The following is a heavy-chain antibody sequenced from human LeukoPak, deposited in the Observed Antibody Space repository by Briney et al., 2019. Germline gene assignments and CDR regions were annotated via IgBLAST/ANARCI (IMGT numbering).Heavy chain of an antibody. CDR2: ISGSGGST. V-gene: IGHV3-23*01. J-gene: IGHJ5*02. CDR3: VKGGTSSRDCFDP. Sequence: QSGGSLRLSCAASGFTFSGYAMSWVRQAPGKGLEWVSAISGSGGSTYYADSVKGRFTISRDNSKNTLYLQMSSLRPGDTAVYYCVKGGTSSRDCFDPWGQGTLVTVSS. D-gene: IGHD1-1*01. CDR1: GFTFSGYA.